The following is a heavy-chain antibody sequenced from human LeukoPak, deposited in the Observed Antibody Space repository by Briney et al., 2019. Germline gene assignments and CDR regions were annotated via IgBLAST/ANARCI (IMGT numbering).Heavy chain of an antibody. Sequence: GGSLRLSCAASGFTFSSFAMSWIRQAPGKGLEWVSSIRRSGENTYYGDAVKGRFTISRDNSKNTLYLQMNSLRAEDTAVYYCARDPGSTGWFDPWGQGTLVTVSS. D-gene: IGHD1-1*01. CDR2: IRRSGENT. CDR1: GFTFSSFA. V-gene: IGHV3-23*01. J-gene: IGHJ5*02. CDR3: ARDPGSTGWFDP.